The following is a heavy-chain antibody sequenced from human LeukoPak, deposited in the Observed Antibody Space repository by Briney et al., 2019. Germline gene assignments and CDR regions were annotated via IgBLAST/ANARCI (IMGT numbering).Heavy chain of an antibody. Sequence: TGGSLRLSCAASGFTFDDYVMHWVRQAPGKGLEWVSGISWSSSSVGYADSVKGRFTISRDNAKNSLYLQMNSLRAEDTAVYYCANLIAAAGPRIDYWGQGTLVTVSS. CDR2: ISWSSSSV. CDR1: GFTFDDYV. V-gene: IGHV3-9*01. CDR3: ANLIAAAGPRIDY. J-gene: IGHJ4*02. D-gene: IGHD6-13*01.